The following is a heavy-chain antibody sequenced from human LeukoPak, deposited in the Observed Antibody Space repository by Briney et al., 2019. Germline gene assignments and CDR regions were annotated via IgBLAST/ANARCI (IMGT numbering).Heavy chain of an antibody. CDR2: ISGSGGST. CDR3: AKRGLYVDTAMEDY. Sequence: PGRSLRLSCAASGFTFSSYGMHWVRQAPGKGLEWVSAISGSGGSTYYADSVKGRFTISRDNSKNTLYLQMNSLRAEDTAVYYCAKRGLYVDTAMEDYWGQGTLVTVSS. V-gene: IGHV3-23*01. J-gene: IGHJ4*02. D-gene: IGHD5-18*01. CDR1: GFTFSSYG.